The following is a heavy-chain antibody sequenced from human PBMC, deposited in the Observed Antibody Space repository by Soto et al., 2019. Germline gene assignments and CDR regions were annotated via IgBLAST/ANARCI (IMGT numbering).Heavy chain of an antibody. CDR2: ISSSSSTI. CDR1: GFTFSSYS. V-gene: IGHV3-48*01. D-gene: IGHD3-3*01. CDR3: AKDSIYHNGIYDPFDI. J-gene: IGHJ3*02. Sequence: GGSLRLSCAASGFTFSSYSMNWVRQAPGKGLEWVSYISSSSSTIYYADSVKGRFTISRDNAKNTLYLQMNSLRADDTAIYYCAKDSIYHNGIYDPFDIWGQGTMVTVSS.